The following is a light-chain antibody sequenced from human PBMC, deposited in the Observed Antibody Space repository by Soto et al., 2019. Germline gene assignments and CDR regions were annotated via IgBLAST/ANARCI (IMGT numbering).Light chain of an antibody. CDR2: GAS. Sequence: EIVMTQSPATLSVSPGERATLSCRASRSVSSNLAWYQQTPGQGPRLLIFGASTGATGIPARFSGSGSGTEFTLTISSLQSEDFAVYYCQQYNNWPSTFGQGTKLEIK. J-gene: IGKJ2*02. CDR1: RSVSSN. CDR3: QQYNNWPST. V-gene: IGKV3-15*01.